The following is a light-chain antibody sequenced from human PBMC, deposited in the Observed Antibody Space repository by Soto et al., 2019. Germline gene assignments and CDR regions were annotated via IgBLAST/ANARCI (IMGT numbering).Light chain of an antibody. CDR1: QGISNY. Sequence: DIQMTQSPSSLSASVGDRVTITCRASQGISNYLAWYQQIPGKVPKLLISAASTLQSGVPSRFSGSGSGTDFTLPISSLQPEDVATYYCQKYTNVPAFGAGTKVEIK. CDR3: QKYTNVPA. J-gene: IGKJ4*01. CDR2: AAS. V-gene: IGKV1-27*01.